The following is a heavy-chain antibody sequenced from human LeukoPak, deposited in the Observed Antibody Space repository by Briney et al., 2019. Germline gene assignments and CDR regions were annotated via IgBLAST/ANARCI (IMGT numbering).Heavy chain of an antibody. CDR3: ARAGLELREIDP. CDR2: IIPIFGTA. V-gene: IGHV1-69*05. D-gene: IGHD1-7*01. Sequence: SVKVSCKASGGTFGSYAISWVRQAPGQGLEWMGRIIPIFGTANYAQKFQGRVTITTDESTSTAYMELSSLRSEDTAVYYCARAGLELREIDPWGQGTLVTVSS. J-gene: IGHJ5*02. CDR1: GGTFGSYA.